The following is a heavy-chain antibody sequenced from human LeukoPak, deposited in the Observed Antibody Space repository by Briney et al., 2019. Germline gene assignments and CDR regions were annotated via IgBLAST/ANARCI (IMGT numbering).Heavy chain of an antibody. CDR3: ASVDYYGSGNYYKPSFDI. CDR2: IYYSGST. V-gene: IGHV4-59*01. CDR1: GGSISSYY. Sequence: SETLSLTCTVSGGSISSYYWSWIRQPPGKGLEWIGYIYYSGSTNYNPSLKSRVTISVDTSKNQFSLKLTSVTAADTAVYYCASVDYYGSGNYYKPSFDIWGQGTMVTVSS. D-gene: IGHD3-10*01. J-gene: IGHJ3*02.